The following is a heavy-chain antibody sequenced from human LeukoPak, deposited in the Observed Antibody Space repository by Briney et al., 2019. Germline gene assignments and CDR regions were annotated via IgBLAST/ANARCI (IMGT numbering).Heavy chain of an antibody. CDR2: ISSSSSYI. V-gene: IGHV3-21*01. J-gene: IGHJ6*02. CDR3: ARDFLDSSGWTYYYGMDV. Sequence: GGSLRLSCAASGFTFRSYSMSWVRQAPGKGLEWVSSISSSSSYIYYADSVKGRYTISRDNAKNPLYLQMNSLRAEDTAVYYCARDFLDSSGWTYYYGMDVWGQGTTVTVSS. CDR1: GFTFRSYS. D-gene: IGHD6-19*01.